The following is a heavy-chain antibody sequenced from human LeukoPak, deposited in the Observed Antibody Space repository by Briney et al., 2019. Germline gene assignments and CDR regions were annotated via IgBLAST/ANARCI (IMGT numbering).Heavy chain of an antibody. CDR2: IYYSGST. CDR1: GGSISSGDYY. CDR3: ARGLATAQGAAAMPL. V-gene: IGHV4-30-4*01. J-gene: IGHJ4*02. Sequence: PSQTLSLTCTVSGGSISSGDYYWSWIRQPPGKGLEWVEYIYYSGSTYYNPSLRSRITISIDTSKNQFSLMLSSVTAADTAVYYCARGLATAQGAAAMPLWGQGTLVTVSS. D-gene: IGHD2-2*01.